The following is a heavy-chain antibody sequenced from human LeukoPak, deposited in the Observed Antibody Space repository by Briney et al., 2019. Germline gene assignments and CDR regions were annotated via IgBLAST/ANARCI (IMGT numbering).Heavy chain of an antibody. D-gene: IGHD5-18*01. J-gene: IGHJ4*02. CDR3: ARGSPRGYSYGTVDY. V-gene: IGHV3-21*01. Sequence: GGSLRLSCAASGFTFLSYSMNWVRQAPGKGLEWVSSISSTSSSYIYYADSVKGRFTISRDNAKNSLYLQMNSLRAEDTAVYYCARGSPRGYSYGTVDYWGQGTLVTVSS. CDR1: GFTFLSYS. CDR2: ISSTSSSYI.